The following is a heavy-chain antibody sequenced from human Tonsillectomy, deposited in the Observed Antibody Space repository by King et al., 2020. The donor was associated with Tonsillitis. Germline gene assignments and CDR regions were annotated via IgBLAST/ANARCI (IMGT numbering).Heavy chain of an antibody. CDR2: IGSAGDT. D-gene: IGHD2-21*01. CDR3: ARYSDLHDAFDI. J-gene: IGHJ3*02. CDR1: GFTFSTYD. Sequence: VQLVEFGGGLVQPGGSLRLSCVASGFTFSTYDMHWVRQATGKGLEWVSAIGSAGDTYYPGSVKGRFTISRENAKNSFYLQMNSLRAGDTAVYYCARYSDLHDAFDIWGQGTMVTVPS. V-gene: IGHV3-13*01.